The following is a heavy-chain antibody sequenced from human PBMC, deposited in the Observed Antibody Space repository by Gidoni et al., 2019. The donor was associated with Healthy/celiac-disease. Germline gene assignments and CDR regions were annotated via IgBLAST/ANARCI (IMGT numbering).Heavy chain of an antibody. Sequence: QVQLQQWGAGLLKPSETLSLTCAVYGGSFSGYYWSWIRQPPGKGLEWIGEINHSGSTNYNPSLKSRVTISVDTSKNQFSLKLSSVTAADTAVYYCARAQGWRPTREKKRYYYYYMDVWGKGTTVTVSS. V-gene: IGHV4-34*01. D-gene: IGHD2-15*01. CDR1: GGSFSGYY. CDR3: ARAQGWRPTREKKRYYYYYMDV. J-gene: IGHJ6*03. CDR2: INHSGST.